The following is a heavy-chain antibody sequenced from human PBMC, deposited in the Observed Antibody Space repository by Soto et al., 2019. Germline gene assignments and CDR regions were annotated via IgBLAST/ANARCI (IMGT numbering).Heavy chain of an antibody. Sequence: ASVKVSCKVSGYTLTELSMHWVRQAPGKGLEWMGGFDPEDGETIYAQKFQGRVTMTEDTSTDTAYMELISLRSEDTAVYYCATAQYFDWLLYAFDIWGQGTMVTVSS. J-gene: IGHJ3*02. CDR2: FDPEDGET. CDR3: ATAQYFDWLLYAFDI. CDR1: GYTLTELS. D-gene: IGHD3-9*01. V-gene: IGHV1-24*01.